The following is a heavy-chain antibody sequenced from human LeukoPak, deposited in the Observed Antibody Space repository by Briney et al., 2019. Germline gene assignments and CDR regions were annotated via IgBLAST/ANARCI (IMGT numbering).Heavy chain of an antibody. CDR3: ARETQDRGLWSGYGH. Sequence: GGSLRLSCAASGFTFSSSWMNWVRQAPGQGLEWVANIKQDGSEKYYVDSVKGRFTISRDNAKNSLYLQMNSLRAEDTAVYYCARETQDRGLWSGYGHWGQGTLVTVSS. J-gene: IGHJ4*02. CDR1: GFTFSSSW. D-gene: IGHD3-3*01. CDR2: IKQDGSEK. V-gene: IGHV3-7*01.